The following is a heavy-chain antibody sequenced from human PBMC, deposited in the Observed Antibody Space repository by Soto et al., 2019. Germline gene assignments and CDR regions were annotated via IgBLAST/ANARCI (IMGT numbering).Heavy chain of an antibody. CDR3: ARDRPLAYCGGDCYSDAFDI. J-gene: IGHJ3*02. V-gene: IGHV3-48*02. CDR2: ISSSSSTI. CDR1: GFTFSSYS. D-gene: IGHD2-21*02. Sequence: EVQLVESGGGLVQPGGSLRLSCAASGFTFSSYSMNWVRQAPGKGLEWVSYISSSSSTIYYADSVKGRFTISRDNAKNSLYLQMNSLREEDTAVYYCARDRPLAYCGGDCYSDAFDIWGQGTMVTVSS.